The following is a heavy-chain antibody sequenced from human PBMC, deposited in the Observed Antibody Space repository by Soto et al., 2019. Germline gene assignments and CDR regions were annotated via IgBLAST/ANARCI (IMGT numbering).Heavy chain of an antibody. V-gene: IGHV3-9*01. J-gene: IGHJ4*02. CDR3: TKGYYGSGSSYFDY. CDR1: GFTVAKSA. CDR2: ISWNSRSI. Sequence: EVQWVESGGGLVQPGGSLRLSCAASGFTVAKSAMHWVRQAPGKGLEWVSGISWNSRSIDYADSVKGRFTISRDNAKNSLFLQMNSLRPEDTALYYCTKGYYGSGSSYFDYWSRGALVTVSS. D-gene: IGHD3-10*01.